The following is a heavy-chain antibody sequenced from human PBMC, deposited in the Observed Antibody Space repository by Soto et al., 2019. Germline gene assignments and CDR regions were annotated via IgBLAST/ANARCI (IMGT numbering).Heavy chain of an antibody. CDR1: GYSFAGYW. Sequence: VQLVQSGAEVKKPGESLKISCKGSGYSFAGYWIAWVRQMPGKGLEWMGIIYPDNYDTRYSRSLQGQDTISADKTIRTACLQWSSLKASDAAVYYCACQGATAATLSFIWFDPWGQGTLVTVSS. D-gene: IGHD6-13*01. J-gene: IGHJ5*02. V-gene: IGHV5-51*01. CDR2: IYPDNYDT. CDR3: ACQGATAATLSFIWFDP.